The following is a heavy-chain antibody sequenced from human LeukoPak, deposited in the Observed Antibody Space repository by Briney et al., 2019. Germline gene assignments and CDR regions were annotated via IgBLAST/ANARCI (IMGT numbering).Heavy chain of an antibody. D-gene: IGHD6-6*01. CDR2: IYYSGST. V-gene: IGHV4-31*03. J-gene: IGHJ5*02. Sequence: PSETLSLTCTVSGGSISSGGYYCSWIRQHPGKGLEWIGYIYYSGSTYYNPSLKSRVTISVDTSKNQFSLKLSSVTAADTAVYYCARISGIASRPDWFDPWGQGTLVTVSS. CDR1: GGSISSGGYY. CDR3: ARISGIASRPDWFDP.